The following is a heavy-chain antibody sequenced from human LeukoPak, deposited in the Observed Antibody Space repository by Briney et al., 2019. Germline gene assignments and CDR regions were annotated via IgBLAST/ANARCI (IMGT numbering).Heavy chain of an antibody. J-gene: IGHJ4*02. CDR1: GGSISSGGYS. Sequence: SQTLSLTCAVSGGSISSGGYSWSWIRQPPGKGLEWIGYIYHSGSTYYNPSLKSRVTISVDRSKNQFSLKLSSVTAADTAVYYCARGVEYSSSWYPDWLFDYWGQGTLVTVSS. V-gene: IGHV4-30-2*01. D-gene: IGHD6-13*01. CDR3: ARGVEYSSSWYPDWLFDY. CDR2: IYHSGST.